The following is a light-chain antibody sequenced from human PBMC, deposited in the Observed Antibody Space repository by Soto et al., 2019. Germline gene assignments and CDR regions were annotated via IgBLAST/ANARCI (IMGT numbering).Light chain of an antibody. CDR1: QSVSSN. J-gene: IGKJ5*01. CDR2: DAS. CDR3: QQRSNWPPIT. V-gene: IGKV3-11*01. Sequence: EIVMTHSPATLSVSPCERATLYFSASQSVSSNLAWYQQKPGQAPRLLIYDASNRATGIPARFSGSGSGTDFTLTISSLEPEDFAVYYCQQRSNWPPITFGQGTRLEI.